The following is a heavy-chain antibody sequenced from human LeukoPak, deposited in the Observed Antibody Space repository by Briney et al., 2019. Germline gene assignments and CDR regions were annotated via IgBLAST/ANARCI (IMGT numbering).Heavy chain of an antibody. D-gene: IGHD3-16*01. Sequence: GGSLRLSCAASGLTFSSYWMNWVRQAPGKGLVWVSRTNIDGSSTTYADSVKGRFTVSRDNAKNTLYLQMNSLRAEDTAVYYCARDGGGLSLWGQGTLVTVSS. V-gene: IGHV3-74*03. CDR3: ARDGGGLSL. CDR1: GLTFSSYW. CDR2: TNIDGSST. J-gene: IGHJ4*02.